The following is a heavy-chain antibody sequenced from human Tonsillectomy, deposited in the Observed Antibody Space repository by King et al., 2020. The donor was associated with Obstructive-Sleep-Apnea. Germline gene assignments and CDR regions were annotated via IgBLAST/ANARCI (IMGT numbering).Heavy chain of an antibody. D-gene: IGHD6-19*01. CDR1: GGSISSYY. V-gene: IGHV4-59*08. CDR2: IYYSGST. J-gene: IGHJ4*02. CDR3: ARLAAVAGLLFDY. Sequence: QLQESGPGLVNPSETQSLICTVSGGSISSYYWSWIRQPPGKGLEWIGYIYYSGSTNYNPSLKSRVTISIDTSKNQFSPKLSSVTAAATAVYYCARLAAVAGLLFDYWGQGTLVTVSS.